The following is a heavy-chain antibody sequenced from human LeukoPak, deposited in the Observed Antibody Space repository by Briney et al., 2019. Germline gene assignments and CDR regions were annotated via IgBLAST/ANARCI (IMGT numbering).Heavy chain of an antibody. CDR2: ISGSGGST. D-gene: IGHD3-3*01. J-gene: IGHJ4*02. Sequence: GGSLRLSCAASGFTFSSYAMSWVRQAPGKGLEWVSAISGSGGSTYYADSVKGRFTISRDNSKNTLYLQINSLRAGDTAVYYCAKDRSEGRQSGYELDYWGQGTLVTVSS. CDR1: GFTFSSYA. V-gene: IGHV3-23*01. CDR3: AKDRSEGRQSGYELDY.